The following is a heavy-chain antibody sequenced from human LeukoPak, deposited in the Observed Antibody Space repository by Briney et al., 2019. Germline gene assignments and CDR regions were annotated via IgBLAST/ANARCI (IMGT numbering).Heavy chain of an antibody. CDR1: GFTFSDYY. Sequence: GGSLRLSCAASGFTFSDYYMSWIRQAPGKGLEWVSYISSSGSTIYYADSVKGRFTISRDNAKNSLYLQMHSLTADDTALYYCARYCTFLTCSGTRFNSWGPGTLVTVSS. CDR3: ARYCTFLTCSGTRFNS. V-gene: IGHV3-11*01. CDR2: ISSSGSTI. D-gene: IGHD1-1*01. J-gene: IGHJ4*02.